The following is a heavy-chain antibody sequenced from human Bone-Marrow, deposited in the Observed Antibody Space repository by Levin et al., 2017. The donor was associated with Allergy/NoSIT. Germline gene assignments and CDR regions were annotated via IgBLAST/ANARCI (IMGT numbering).Heavy chain of an antibody. V-gene: IGHV3-49*03. Sequence: GGSLRLSCTASGFTFGDYAMSWFRQAPGKGLEWVGFIRSKAYGGTTEYAASVKGRFTISRDDSKSIAYLQMNSLKTEDTAVYYCTRDQHIVVVTAIDAFDIWGQGTMVTVSS. CDR1: GFTFGDYA. CDR2: IRSKAYGGTT. CDR3: TRDQHIVVVTAIDAFDI. D-gene: IGHD2-21*02. J-gene: IGHJ3*02.